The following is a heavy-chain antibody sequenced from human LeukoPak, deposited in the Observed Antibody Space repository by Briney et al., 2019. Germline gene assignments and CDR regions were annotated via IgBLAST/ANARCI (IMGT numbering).Heavy chain of an antibody. CDR3: ARDLGSSGSIVY. V-gene: IGHV3-48*04. CDR1: GFTLSTAS. CDR2: IDRSSNTI. Sequence: GGSLGLSCAASGFTLSTASMNWVRQAPGKGLEWISYIDRSSNTIYYADSVQGRFTISRDSAKNSLYLQMNSLRAEDTAVYYCARDLGSSGSIVYWGQGTLVTVSS. J-gene: IGHJ4*02. D-gene: IGHD3-10*01.